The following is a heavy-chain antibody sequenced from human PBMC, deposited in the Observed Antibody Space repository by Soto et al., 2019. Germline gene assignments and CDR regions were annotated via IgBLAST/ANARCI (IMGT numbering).Heavy chain of an antibody. CDR2: ISSSSSYI. V-gene: IGHV3-21*01. D-gene: IGHD3-10*01. CDR3: ARERAIIEDRDAFDI. CDR1: GFTFSSYS. J-gene: IGHJ3*02. Sequence: GGSLRLSCAASGFTFSSYSMNWVRQAPGKGLEWVSSISSSSSYIYYADSVKGRFTISRDNAKNSLYLQMNSLRAEDTAEYYCARERAIIEDRDAFDIWGQGTMVTVSS.